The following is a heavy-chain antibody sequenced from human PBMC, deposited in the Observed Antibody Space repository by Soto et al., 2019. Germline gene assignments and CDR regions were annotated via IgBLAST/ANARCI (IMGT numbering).Heavy chain of an antibody. CDR1: GYTFTGYY. Sequence: ASVKVSCKASGYTFTGYYMHWLGQAPRQGLEWMGWINPNSGGTNYAQKFQGRVTMTRDTSISTAYMELSRLRSDDTAVYYCARDSTSSGRERKYFQHWGQGTLVTVSS. D-gene: IGHD6-19*01. CDR3: ARDSTSSGRERKYFQH. CDR2: INPNSGGT. J-gene: IGHJ1*01. V-gene: IGHV1-2*02.